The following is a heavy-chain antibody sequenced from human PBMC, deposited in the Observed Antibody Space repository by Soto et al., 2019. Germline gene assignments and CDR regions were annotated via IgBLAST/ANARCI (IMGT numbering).Heavy chain of an antibody. J-gene: IGHJ6*02. CDR2: INPNSGGT. D-gene: IGHD2-2*01. CDR1: GYTFTGYY. V-gene: IGHV1-2*04. CDR3: ARGGNVVVPGTPSYYYYGMEV. Sequence: ASVKVSCKASGYTFTGYYMHWVRQAPGQGLEWMGWINPNSGGTNYAQKFQGWVTMTRDTSISTAYMELSRLRSDDTAVYYCARGGNVVVPGTPSYYYYGMEVWGQGTTVTVSS.